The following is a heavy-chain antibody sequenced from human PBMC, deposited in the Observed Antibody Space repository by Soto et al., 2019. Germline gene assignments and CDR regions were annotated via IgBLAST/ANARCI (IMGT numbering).Heavy chain of an antibody. D-gene: IGHD1-20*01. CDR1: GGTFSGYA. CDR3: ARDPRSITGTTSSEDFQH. CDR2: IIPILGIT. Sequence: QAQLMQSGAEVKKPGSSVKVSCKASGGTFSGYAISWVRQAPGQGLEWMGGIIPILGITNYAQKFQGRITIAAGESTGTVYMDLRSLRSEDTAVYYCARDPRSITGTTSSEDFQHWGQGTLVSVSS. V-gene: IGHV1-69*01. J-gene: IGHJ1*01.